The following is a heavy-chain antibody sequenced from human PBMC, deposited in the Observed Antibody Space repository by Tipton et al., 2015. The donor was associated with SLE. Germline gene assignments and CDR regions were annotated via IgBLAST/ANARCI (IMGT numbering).Heavy chain of an antibody. CDR1: GFTFSSYW. J-gene: IGHJ6*02. CDR2: IKQDGSEK. Sequence: SLRLSCAASGFTFSSYWMSWVRQAPGKGLEWVANIKQDGSEKYYVDSVKGRFTISRDNAKNSLYLQMNSLRAEDTAVYYCARDTWATVTTLAYYYYGMDVWGQGTTVTVSS. V-gene: IGHV3-7*01. D-gene: IGHD4-11*01. CDR3: ARDTWATVTTLAYYYYGMDV.